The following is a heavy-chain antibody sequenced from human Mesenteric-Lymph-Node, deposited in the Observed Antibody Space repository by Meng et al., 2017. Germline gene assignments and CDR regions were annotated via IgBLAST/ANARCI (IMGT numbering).Heavy chain of an antibody. D-gene: IGHD3-10*01. J-gene: IGHJ6*02. CDR1: GFTFSTYE. V-gene: IGHV3-48*03. Sequence: GGPLRLSCAASGFTFSTYEMHWVRQAPGKGLEWVSYISDGGYNIYYADTVKGRFTISADKSNSTAYLQWSSLKASDTAMYYCARHGSSFQLYDYYYYGMDVWGQETTVTVSS. CDR2: ISDGGYNI. CDR3: ARHGSSFQLYDYYYYGMDV.